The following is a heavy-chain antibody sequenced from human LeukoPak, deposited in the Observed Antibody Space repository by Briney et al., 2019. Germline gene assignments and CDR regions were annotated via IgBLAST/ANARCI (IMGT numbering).Heavy chain of an antibody. J-gene: IGHJ4*02. Sequence: GGSLRLSCAASGFTFSSYAMHWVRQAPGKGLEWVAVISYDGSNKYYADSVKGRFTISRDNSKNTLYLQMNSLRAEDTAVYYCARDRVVTDYWGQGTLVTASS. CDR3: ARDRVVTDY. D-gene: IGHD2-21*02. V-gene: IGHV3-30-3*01. CDR2: ISYDGSNK. CDR1: GFTFSSYA.